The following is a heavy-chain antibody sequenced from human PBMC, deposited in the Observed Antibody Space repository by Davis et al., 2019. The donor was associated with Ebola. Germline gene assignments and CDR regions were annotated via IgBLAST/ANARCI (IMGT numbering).Heavy chain of an antibody. D-gene: IGHD1-26*01. CDR2: IYYSGST. CDR3: ARHIGSRELLIAPYYYYGMDV. Sequence: MPSETLSLTCTVSGGSIISSSSYWGWIRQPPRKGLEWIGSIYYSGSTYYNPSLKSRVTISVDTSKNQFSLKLSSVTAADTAVYYCARHIGSRELLIAPYYYYGMDVWGQGTTVTVSS. CDR1: GGSIISSSSY. J-gene: IGHJ6*02. V-gene: IGHV4-39*01.